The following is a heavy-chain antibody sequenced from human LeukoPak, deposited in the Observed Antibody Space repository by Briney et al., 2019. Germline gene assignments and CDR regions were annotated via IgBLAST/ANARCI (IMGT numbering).Heavy chain of an antibody. CDR1: GYTFTGYY. Sequence: ASVKVSCKASGYTFTGYYMHWVRQAPGQGLGWMGRINPNSGGTNYAQNFQGRVTMTRDTSISTTYMELSRLRPDDTAVYYCARVGDGLNDGFDIWGQGTMVTVSS. CDR3: ARVGDGLNDGFDI. CDR2: INPNSGGT. J-gene: IGHJ3*02. V-gene: IGHV1-2*06. D-gene: IGHD5-24*01.